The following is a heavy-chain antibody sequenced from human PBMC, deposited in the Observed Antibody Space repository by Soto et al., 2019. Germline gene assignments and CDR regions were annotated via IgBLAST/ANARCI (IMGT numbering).Heavy chain of an antibody. CDR3: ARGVHYDSSGYYYFY. V-gene: IGHV1-69*13. Sequence: ASVKVSCKASGGTFNNYAISWVRQAPGQGLEWMGGIIPLFGTPNYAQKFQGRVTITADESTSTAYMELRGLRSEDTAVYYCARGVHYDSSGYYYFYWGQGTLVTVS. D-gene: IGHD3-22*01. J-gene: IGHJ4*02. CDR2: IIPLFGTP. CDR1: GGTFNNYA.